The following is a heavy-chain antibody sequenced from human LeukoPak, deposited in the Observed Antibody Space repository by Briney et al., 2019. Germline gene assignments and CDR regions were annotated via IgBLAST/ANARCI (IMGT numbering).Heavy chain of an antibody. J-gene: IGHJ4*02. CDR2: VYHTGST. V-gene: IGHV4-59*08. D-gene: IGHD3-10*01. CDR3: ARHGRFGSGDYRTYFDY. Sequence: SETLSLTCTVSGGSIRSYYWSWIRQSPVKGLEWIGFVYHTGSTKYNPSLKSRVSISVDRSKNQFSLKLSSVTAADTAVYYCARHGRFGSGDYRTYFDYWGQGNLVTVSS. CDR1: GGSIRSYY.